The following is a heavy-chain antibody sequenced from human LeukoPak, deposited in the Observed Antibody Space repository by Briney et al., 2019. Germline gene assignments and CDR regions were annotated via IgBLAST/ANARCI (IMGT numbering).Heavy chain of an antibody. V-gene: IGHV4-34*01. CDR2: INHSGST. Sequence: PSETLSLTCVVYGGSLSGYYWSWIRQPPGKGLEWIGEINHSGSTNYNPSLKSRVTISVDTSKNQFSLKLSSVTAADTAVYYCARRGGFDWLSPLNWCDPWGQGTLVTVSS. CDR3: ARRGGFDWLSPLNWCDP. D-gene: IGHD3-9*01. CDR1: GGSLSGYY. J-gene: IGHJ5*02.